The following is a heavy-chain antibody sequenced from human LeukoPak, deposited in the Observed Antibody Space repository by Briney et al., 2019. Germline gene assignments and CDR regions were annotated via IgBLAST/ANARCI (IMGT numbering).Heavy chain of an antibody. CDR1: GFTVSSNQ. CDR3: VQIPGGGY. D-gene: IGHD5-24*01. CDR2: IYGSGST. J-gene: IGHJ4*02. Sequence: PGRSLRLSCAASGFTVSSNQMTWVRQAPGKGLEWVSIIYGSGSTYYADSVKGRFTISRDNSKNMVYLQLNSLRAEDTAIFYCVQIPGGGYWGQGTLVTVSS. V-gene: IGHV3-53*01.